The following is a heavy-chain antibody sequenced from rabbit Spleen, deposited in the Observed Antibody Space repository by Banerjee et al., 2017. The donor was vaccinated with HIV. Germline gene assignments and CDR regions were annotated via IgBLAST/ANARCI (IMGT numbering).Heavy chain of an antibody. CDR2: MDPVFVIT. D-gene: IGHD4-1*01. Sequence: QEQLGESGGGLVQPGGSLKLSCKASGFDFSSYGVSWVRQAPGKGLEWIGYMDPVFVITYFATWVNGRFTISSDNAQNTRYLQLNSLTAADTASYFCVRDLSSGWGGVYYFNLWGPGTLVTVS. J-gene: IGHJ4*01. CDR1: GFDFSSYG. V-gene: IGHV1S47*01. CDR3: VRDLSSGWGGVYYFNL.